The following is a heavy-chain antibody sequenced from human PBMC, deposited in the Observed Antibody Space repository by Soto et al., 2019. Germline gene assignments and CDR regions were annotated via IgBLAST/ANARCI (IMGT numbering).Heavy chain of an antibody. CDR3: ARDGPYYSASRMDV. Sequence: EVQLVESGGGLVQPGGSLRLSCAASGIPVSSNYMTWVRQAPGKGLEWVSVLHSGGDTYYANSVKGRFTISRHDSTNTLFLQMNSLTPEDTPVYYCARDGPYYSASRMDVWGQGTTVTVSS. CDR1: GIPVSSNY. CDR2: LHSGGDT. V-gene: IGHV3-53*04. J-gene: IGHJ6*02. D-gene: IGHD3-10*01.